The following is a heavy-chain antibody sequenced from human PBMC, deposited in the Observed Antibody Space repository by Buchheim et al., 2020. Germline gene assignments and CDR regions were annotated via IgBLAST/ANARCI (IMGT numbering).Heavy chain of an antibody. Sequence: QVTLRESGPALVKPTQTLTLTCTFSGFSLSTDAMCGNWVRHPPGKALEWLARIDWDDDKYYSTSLKTRLPIPQDTSKTQAAITMTNKDPLVTATDYCARSSIGSPYYYGMDVWGQGTT. V-gene: IGHV2-70*15. CDR2: IDWDDDK. D-gene: IGHD6-6*01. CDR3: ARSSIGSPYYYGMDV. J-gene: IGHJ6*02. CDR1: GFSLSTDAMC.